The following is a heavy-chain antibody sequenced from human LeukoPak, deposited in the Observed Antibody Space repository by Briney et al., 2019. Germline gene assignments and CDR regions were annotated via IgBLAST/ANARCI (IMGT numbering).Heavy chain of an antibody. D-gene: IGHD2-2*01. Sequence: QAGGSLRLSCAASGFTFSSYEINWVRQAPGKGLEWVSYISSSGSTIYYADSVKGRFTISRDNAKNSLYLQMNSLTAEDTAVYYCVLGTSRSLVPAAAFDIWGQGTMVTVSS. J-gene: IGHJ3*02. CDR3: VLGTSRSLVPAAAFDI. CDR2: ISSSGSTI. V-gene: IGHV3-48*03. CDR1: GFTFSSYE.